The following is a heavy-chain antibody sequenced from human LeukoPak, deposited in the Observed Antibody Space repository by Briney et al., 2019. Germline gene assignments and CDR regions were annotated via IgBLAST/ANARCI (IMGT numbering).Heavy chain of an antibody. D-gene: IGHD3-22*01. J-gene: IGHJ4*02. CDR1: GFTFSNAW. V-gene: IGHV3-21*01. Sequence: PGGSLRLSCAASGFTFSNAWMNWVRQAPGKGLEWVSSISSSSSHIYYADSVKGRFTISRDNAKNSLYLQMNSLRAEDTAVYYCAVSYYYDSSGYYHDYWGQGTLVTVSS. CDR3: AVSYYYDSSGYYHDY. CDR2: ISSSSSHI.